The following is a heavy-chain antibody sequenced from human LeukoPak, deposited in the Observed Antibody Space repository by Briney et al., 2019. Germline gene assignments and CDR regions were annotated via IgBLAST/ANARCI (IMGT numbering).Heavy chain of an antibody. CDR2: INHSGST. CDR3: ARSPRSVTTGTVDY. Sequence: SETLSLTCAVYGGSFSGYYWSWIRQPPGKGLEWIGEINHSGSTNYNPSLKSRVTISVDTSKNQFSLKLSSVTAADTAVYYCARSPRSVTTGTVDYWGQGTLVTVSS. V-gene: IGHV4-34*01. CDR1: GGSFSGYY. J-gene: IGHJ4*02. D-gene: IGHD4-17*01.